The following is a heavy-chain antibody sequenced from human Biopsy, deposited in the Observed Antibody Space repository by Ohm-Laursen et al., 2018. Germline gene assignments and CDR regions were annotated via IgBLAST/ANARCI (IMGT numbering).Heavy chain of an antibody. J-gene: IGHJ4*02. V-gene: IGHV4-59*01. D-gene: IGHD2-21*02. Sequence: LSCAASGLTFTTALMSWVRQAPGKGLEWIGYIYYSGTTDYSPSLKSRVTISIDKSKNQFFLKLSSVTAEDTAVYYCARDDAVTVIRGLYYWGQGALVTVSS. CDR3: ARDDAVTVIRGLYY. CDR2: IYYSGTT. CDR1: GLTFTTAL.